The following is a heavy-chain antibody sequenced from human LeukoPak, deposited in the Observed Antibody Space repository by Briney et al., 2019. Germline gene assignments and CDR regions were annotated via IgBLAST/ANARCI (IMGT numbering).Heavy chain of an antibody. D-gene: IGHD2-8*01. V-gene: IGHV3-23*01. CDR1: GFSFTSYA. J-gene: IGHJ4*02. Sequence: PGGSLRLSCAASGFSFTSYAMSWVRQAPGKGLEWVSGISGSGYTTYYADSVKGRFTISRDNSKNTLYLRMNSLRAEDTAVYYCAKGSLGYCTDGVCSLYYFDYWGQGTLVTVSS. CDR2: ISGSGYTT. CDR3: AKGSLGYCTDGVCSLYYFDY.